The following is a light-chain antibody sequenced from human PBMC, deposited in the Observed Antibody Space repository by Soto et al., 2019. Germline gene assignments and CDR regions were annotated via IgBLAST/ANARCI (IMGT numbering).Light chain of an antibody. Sequence: QSALTQPASVSDSPGQSITISCTGTSSDVGGSNFVSWYQQHPGKPPKLIIYDVANRPSGVSNRFSGSKSGSTASLIISRLHTEDESDYYCVSYTSSTPYVFGTGTKLTVL. CDR2: DVA. CDR3: VSYTSSTPYV. CDR1: SSDVGGSNF. V-gene: IGLV2-14*03. J-gene: IGLJ1*01.